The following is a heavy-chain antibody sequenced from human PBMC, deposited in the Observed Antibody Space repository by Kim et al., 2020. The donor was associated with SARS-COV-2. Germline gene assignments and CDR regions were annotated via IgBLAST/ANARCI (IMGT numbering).Heavy chain of an antibody. J-gene: IGHJ4*02. CDR2: IRSNGGST. CDR3: ARPTGLTGSPDY. V-gene: IGHV3-64*01. Sequence: GGSLRLSCAASGFTFSSYAMHWVRQAPGKGLEYVSGIRSNGGSTYYANSVKGRFTISRDNSKNTLYLQMGSLRAEDMAVYYCARPTGLTGSPDYWGQGTL. CDR1: GFTFSSYA. D-gene: IGHD3-9*01.